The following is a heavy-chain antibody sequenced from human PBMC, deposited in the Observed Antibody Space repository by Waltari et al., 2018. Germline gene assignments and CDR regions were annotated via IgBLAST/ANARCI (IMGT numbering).Heavy chain of an antibody. Sequence: QLQLQESGPGLVKPSGTLSLTCTVSGDSVTNAYWWSWVRQSPRQGLEWIGQIHGSGRTNYNPSLASRVTVSIDTSNNQFSLKVTSATAADTAVYYCARDRGRGLYLDSWGRGALFTVS. J-gene: IGHJ4*02. CDR1: GDSVTNAYW. V-gene: IGHV4-4*02. D-gene: IGHD2-15*01. CDR3: ARDRGRGLYLDS. CDR2: IHGSGRT.